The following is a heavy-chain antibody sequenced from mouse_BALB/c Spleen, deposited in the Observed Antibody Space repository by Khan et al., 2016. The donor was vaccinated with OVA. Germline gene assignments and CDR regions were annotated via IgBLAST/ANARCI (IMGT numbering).Heavy chain of an antibody. D-gene: IGHD2-14*01. V-gene: IGHV1-4*01. J-gene: IGHJ3*01. CDR2: IIPSNDYT. Sequence: QVRLQQSGAELARPGASVKMSCKASGYTFTTYTIHWVKQRPGQGLEWIGYIIPSNDYTNYNQKFKDRATLTADKSSSTAYMQLSSLTSEDSAVYYGAREGAYYRSDGWFAYWGQGTLVTVSA. CDR3: AREGAYYRSDGWFAY. CDR1: GYTFTTYT.